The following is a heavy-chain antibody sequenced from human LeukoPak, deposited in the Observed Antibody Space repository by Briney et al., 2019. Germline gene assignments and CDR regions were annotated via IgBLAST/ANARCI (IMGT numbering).Heavy chain of an antibody. V-gene: IGHV3-21*01. D-gene: IGHD3-10*01. CDR2: ISSSSSYI. CDR1: GFTFSSYS. J-gene: IGHJ4*02. Sequence: PGGSLRLSCAASGFTFSSYSMNWVRQAPGKGLECVTSISSSSSYIYYADSVKGRFTISRDNAKTSLYLQMNSLRAEDTAVYYCARGGLDYYGSGSYYRHFDYWGQGTLVTVSS. CDR3: ARGGLDYYGSGSYYRHFDY.